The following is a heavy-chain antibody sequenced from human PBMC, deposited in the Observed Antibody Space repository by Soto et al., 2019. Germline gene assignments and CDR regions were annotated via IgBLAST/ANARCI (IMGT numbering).Heavy chain of an antibody. CDR1: GFAFNTYA. Sequence: VQLLESGGNLVQPGGSLRLSCAASGFAFNTYAMSWVLQAPGTGLEWVSSISGSGGITYYIGSVKGRFTITRDNSKNTMYLQMNRLRADDTTVYFCANQGARRPYYFDNWGRGTVVLVTS. J-gene: IGHJ4*02. CDR2: ISGSGGIT. D-gene: IGHD6-6*01. CDR3: ANQGARRPYYFDN. V-gene: IGHV3-23*01.